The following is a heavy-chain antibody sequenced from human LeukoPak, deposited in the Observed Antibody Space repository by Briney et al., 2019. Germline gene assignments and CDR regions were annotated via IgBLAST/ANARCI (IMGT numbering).Heavy chain of an antibody. V-gene: IGHV4-34*01. CDR1: GGSFSGYY. Sequence: SETLSLTCAVYGGSFSGYYWSWIRQPPGKGLEWIGEINHSGSTNYNPSLKSRVTISVDTPKIQFSLKLSSVTAADTAVYYCARVRITMIVVVHPYGMDVWGQGTTVTVSS. D-gene: IGHD3-22*01. J-gene: IGHJ6*02. CDR2: INHSGST. CDR3: ARVRITMIVVVHPYGMDV.